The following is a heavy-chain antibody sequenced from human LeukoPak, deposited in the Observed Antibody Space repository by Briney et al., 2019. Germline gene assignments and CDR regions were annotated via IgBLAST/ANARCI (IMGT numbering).Heavy chain of an antibody. V-gene: IGHV1-69*13. Sequence: GASVKVSCKASGGTFGSYAISWVRQAPGQGLEWMGGIIPIFGTANYAQKFQGRVTITADESTSTAYMGLSSLRSEDTAVYYCARGVGIAARLFDYWGQGTLVTVSS. J-gene: IGHJ4*02. CDR1: GGTFGSYA. D-gene: IGHD6-6*01. CDR2: IIPIFGTA. CDR3: ARGVGIAARLFDY.